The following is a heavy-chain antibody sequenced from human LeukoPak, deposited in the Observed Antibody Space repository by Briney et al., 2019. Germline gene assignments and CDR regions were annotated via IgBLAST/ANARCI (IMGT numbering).Heavy chain of an antibody. CDR3: ARGDSSSWYWWFDP. Sequence: SETLSLTCTVSGGSISNYYWSRIRQPPGKGLEWIGYIYSSGSGSTNYNPSLQNRLTISLDTSKNQFSLNLSYVTAADTAVYYCARGDSSSWYWWFDPWGQGSLVTFSS. V-gene: IGHV4-59*01. CDR1: GGSISNYY. D-gene: IGHD6-13*01. J-gene: IGHJ5*02. CDR2: IYSSGSGST.